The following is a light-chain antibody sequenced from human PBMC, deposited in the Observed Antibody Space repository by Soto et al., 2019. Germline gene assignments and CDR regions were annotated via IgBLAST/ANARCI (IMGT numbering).Light chain of an antibody. CDR3: QKYSHGQT. CDR1: QGISNY. J-gene: IGKJ4*01. CDR2: AAS. Sequence: DIQMTQSPSSLSASVGDRVTIICRASQGISNYLAWYQQKPGKVPELLIYAASTLQSGVPSRFCGSGSGTNYTLNISSLQPEDVATYYCQKYSHGQTFGGGTRVEIK. V-gene: IGKV1-27*01.